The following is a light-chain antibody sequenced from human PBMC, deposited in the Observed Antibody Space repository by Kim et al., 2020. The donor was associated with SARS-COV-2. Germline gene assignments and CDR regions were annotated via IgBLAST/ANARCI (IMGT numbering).Light chain of an antibody. V-gene: IGLV3-9*01. Sequence: SYELTQPLSVSVALGQTARITCGGNNIGSKNVHWYQQKPGQAPVLLIYRDNTRPSGIPERFSGSNSGNAATLTVSRAQAGDEADYYCQVWDSSTVFGGGTQLIVL. CDR3: QVWDSSTV. CDR1: NIGSKN. CDR2: RDN. J-gene: IGLJ2*01.